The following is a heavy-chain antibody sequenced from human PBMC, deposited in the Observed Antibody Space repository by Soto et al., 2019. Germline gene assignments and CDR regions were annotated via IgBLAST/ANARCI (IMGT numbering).Heavy chain of an antibody. J-gene: IGHJ4*02. V-gene: IGHV3-21*01. D-gene: IGHD3-3*01. CDR1: GFTFSSYS. Sequence: EVQLVESGGGLVKPGGSLRLSCAASGFTFSSYSMNWVRQAPGKGLEWVSSISSISSYIYYADSVKGRFTISRDNAKNSLYLQMNSLRAEDTAVYYCASRGLYYDFWSGYYTPQPYYFDYWGQGTLVTVSS. CDR3: ASRGLYYDFWSGYYTPQPYYFDY. CDR2: ISSISSYI.